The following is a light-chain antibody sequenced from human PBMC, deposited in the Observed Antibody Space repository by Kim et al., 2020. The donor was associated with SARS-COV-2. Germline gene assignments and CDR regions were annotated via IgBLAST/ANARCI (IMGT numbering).Light chain of an antibody. CDR1: SGSILSDF. CDR3: QSYDDNIWV. V-gene: IGLV6-57*01. CDR2: EDH. Sequence: GKTVIISCPRSSGSILSDFVQCFQQRPGSSPTTVIYEDHKSPSGVPARFSGSVDSSSNSASLTISGLRAEDEADYYCQSYDDNIWVFGGGTQLTVL. J-gene: IGLJ3*02.